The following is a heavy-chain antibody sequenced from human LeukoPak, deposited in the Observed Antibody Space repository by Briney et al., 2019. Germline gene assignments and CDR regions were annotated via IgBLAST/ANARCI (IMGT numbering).Heavy chain of an antibody. V-gene: IGHV4-39*01. CDR1: GGSISSSSYY. CDR2: IYYSGST. CDR3: ASQDLYYYYGMDV. J-gene: IGHJ6*02. Sequence: PSETLSLTCTVSGGSISSSSYYWGWIRQPPGKGLEWIGNIYYSGSTYYAPSLKSRVTISIDTSKNQFSLKLDSVTAADTAVYYCASQDLYYYYGMDVWGQGTTVTVSS.